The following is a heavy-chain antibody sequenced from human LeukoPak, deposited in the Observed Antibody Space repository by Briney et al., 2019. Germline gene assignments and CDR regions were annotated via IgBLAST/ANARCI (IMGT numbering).Heavy chain of an antibody. CDR1: GFTVSSNY. CDR2: IYSGGST. CDR3: AKIGSYWEFDY. Sequence: GGSLRLSCAASGFTVSSNYMSWVRQAPGKGLEWVSVIYSGGSTYYADSVKGRFTISRDNSQNTLYLQMNSLRAEDTAVYYCAKIGSYWEFDYWGQGTLVTVSS. D-gene: IGHD1-26*01. V-gene: IGHV3-53*01. J-gene: IGHJ4*02.